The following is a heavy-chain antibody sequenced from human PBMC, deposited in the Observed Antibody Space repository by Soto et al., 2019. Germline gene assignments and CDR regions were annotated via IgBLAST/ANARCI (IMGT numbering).Heavy chain of an antibody. V-gene: IGHV4-59*08. Sequence: SETLSLTCTVSGGSISSYDWSWIRQPPGKGLEWIGYIYYSGSTNYNPSLKSRVTISVDTSKNQFSLKLSSVTAADTAVYYCARHQIGYSSSLYYFDYWGQGTLVTVSS. CDR3: ARHQIGYSSSLYYFDY. J-gene: IGHJ4*02. CDR2: IYYSGST. CDR1: GGSISSYD. D-gene: IGHD6-13*01.